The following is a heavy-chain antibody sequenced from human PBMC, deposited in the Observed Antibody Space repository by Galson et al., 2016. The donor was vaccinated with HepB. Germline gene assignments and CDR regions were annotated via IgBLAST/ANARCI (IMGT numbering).Heavy chain of an antibody. V-gene: IGHV3-74*01. CDR2: INGNGKSI. J-gene: IGHJ6*04. D-gene: IGHD4/OR15-4a*01. CDR1: GFIFNNYW. CDR3: ATASNDANSGLHYYFHGMDV. Sequence: SLRLSCAASGFIFNNYWMHWVRQAPGKGLVWVSRINGNGKSISYADSVKGRFTISRDNSKNTVYLQMNSLRSEDTAVYYCATASNDANSGLHYYFHGMDVWGKGTTVTVSS.